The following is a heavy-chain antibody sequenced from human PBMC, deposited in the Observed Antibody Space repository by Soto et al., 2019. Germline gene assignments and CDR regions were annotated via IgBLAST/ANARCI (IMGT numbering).Heavy chain of an antibody. Sequence: APGKGLEWVSVIYSGGSTYYADSVKGRFTISRDNSENTLYLQMNSLRDEDTAVYYCARTCSGGTCSFDYWGQGTLVTVSS. J-gene: IGHJ4*02. CDR3: ARTCSGGTCSFDY. V-gene: IGHV3-66*01. CDR2: IYSGGST. D-gene: IGHD2-15*01.